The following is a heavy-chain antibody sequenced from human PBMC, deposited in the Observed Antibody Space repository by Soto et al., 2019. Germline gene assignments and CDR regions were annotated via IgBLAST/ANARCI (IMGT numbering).Heavy chain of an antibody. CDR3: AKGESSSPRTRIFDY. J-gene: IGHJ4*02. V-gene: IGHV3-23*01. D-gene: IGHD6-6*01. CDR2: ISGSGGST. Sequence: GGSLRLSCAASGFTFSSYALSWVRQAPGKGLEWVSAISGSGGSTYYADSVKGRFTISRDNSKNTLYLQMNSLRAEDTAVYYCAKGESSSPRTRIFDYWGQGTLVTV. CDR1: GFTFSSYA.